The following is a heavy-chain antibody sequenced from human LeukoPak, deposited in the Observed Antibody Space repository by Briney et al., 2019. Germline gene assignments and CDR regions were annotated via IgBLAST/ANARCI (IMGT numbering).Heavy chain of an antibody. V-gene: IGHV4-39*01. CDR3: ASAPYSSGWYEYRSAYYFDY. Sequence: PSETPSLTCTVSGGSISSSSYYWGWIRQPPGKGLEWIGSIYYSGSTYYNPSLKSRVTISVDTSKNQFSLKLSSVTAADTAVYYCASAPYSSGWYEYRSAYYFDYWGQGTLVTVSS. CDR1: GGSISSSSYY. CDR2: IYYSGST. J-gene: IGHJ4*02. D-gene: IGHD6-19*01.